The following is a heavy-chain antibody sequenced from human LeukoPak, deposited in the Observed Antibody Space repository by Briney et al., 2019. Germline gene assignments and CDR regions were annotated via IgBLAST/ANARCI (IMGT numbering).Heavy chain of an antibody. CDR1: GFTFSSYW. V-gene: IGHV3-21*01. CDR2: ITSGSSYI. D-gene: IGHD1-26*01. Sequence: PGGSLRLSCAASGFTFSSYWMHWVRQAPGKGLEWVSSITSGSSYIYYADSVKGRFTISRDNAKNSLYLQMDSLRAEDTAVYYCARDPYSGSYGNYYYYFMDVWGKGTTVTISS. J-gene: IGHJ6*03. CDR3: ARDPYSGSYGNYYYYFMDV.